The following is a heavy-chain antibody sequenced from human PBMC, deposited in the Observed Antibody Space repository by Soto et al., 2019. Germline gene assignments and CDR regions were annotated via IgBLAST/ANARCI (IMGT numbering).Heavy chain of an antibody. CDR1: GYTFTTYA. D-gene: IGHD5-18*01. V-gene: IGHV1-3*01. CDR3: ARVGRRGYSYGHIDY. Sequence: GASVKVSCKASGYTFTTYALHWVRQAPGQRLEWMGWINAGSADIKYSQKFQGRVTITRDTSASTVYMELSSLRSEDTAVYYCARVGRRGYSYGHIDYWGQAIRVTVAS. J-gene: IGHJ4*02. CDR2: INAGSADI.